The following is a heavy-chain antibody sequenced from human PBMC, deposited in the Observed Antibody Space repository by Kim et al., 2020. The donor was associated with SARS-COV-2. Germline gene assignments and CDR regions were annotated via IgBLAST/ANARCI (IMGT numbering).Heavy chain of an antibody. Sequence: SETLSLTCTVSGGSISSYYWSWIRQPPGKGLEWIGYIYYSGSTNYNPSLKSRVTISVDTSKNQFSLKLSSVTAADTAVYYCARRWHGYDSCGYDAFDIWGQGTMVTVSS. D-gene: IGHD3-22*01. J-gene: IGHJ3*02. CDR1: GGSISSYY. V-gene: IGHV4-59*08. CDR3: ARRWHGYDSCGYDAFDI. CDR2: IYYSGST.